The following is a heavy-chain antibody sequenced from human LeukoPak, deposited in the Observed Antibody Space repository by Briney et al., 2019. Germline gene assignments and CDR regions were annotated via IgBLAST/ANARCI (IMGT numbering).Heavy chain of an antibody. Sequence: ASVKVSCKASGYTFTSYYMHWMRQAPGQGLEWMGWISGYSGNTQYAQKVQGRVSMTTDTSTSTAYLEMRSLRSDDTAVYYCARYKITTAFFDYWGQGTLVTVSS. J-gene: IGHJ4*02. CDR2: ISGYSGNT. CDR3: ARYKITTAFFDY. V-gene: IGHV1-18*04. D-gene: IGHD1-1*01. CDR1: GYTFTSYY.